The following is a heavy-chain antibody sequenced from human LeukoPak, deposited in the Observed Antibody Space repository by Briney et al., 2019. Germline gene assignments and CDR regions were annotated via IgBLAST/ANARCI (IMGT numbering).Heavy chain of an antibody. CDR1: GFTFSSFA. D-gene: IGHD3-9*01. CDR3: AKRTVVGYDILTGYSFDY. J-gene: IGHJ4*02. Sequence: GSLRLSCAASGFTFSSFAMSWVRQAPGKGPEWVSAISGGATTTYYADSVKGRFTISRDNSKNTLCLQMNSLRAEDTAVYYCAKRTVVGYDILTGYSFDYWGQGTLVTVSS. CDR2: ISGGATTT. V-gene: IGHV3-23*01.